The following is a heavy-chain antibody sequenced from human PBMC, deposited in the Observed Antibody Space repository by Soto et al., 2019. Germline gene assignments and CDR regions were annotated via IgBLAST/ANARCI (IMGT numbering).Heavy chain of an antibody. D-gene: IGHD4-4*01. V-gene: IGHV1-69*12. CDR1: GGTFSSYA. CDR3: ARDGGVYDYRRFDY. CDR2: IIPIFGTA. Sequence: QVQLVQSGAEVKKPGSSVKVSCKASGGTFSSYAISWVRQAPGQGLEWMGGIIPIFGTANYAQKFQGRVTSTADGSTSTAYMESRSLRSEYTAVYYWARDGGVYDYRRFDYWGQATLVTVSS. J-gene: IGHJ4*02.